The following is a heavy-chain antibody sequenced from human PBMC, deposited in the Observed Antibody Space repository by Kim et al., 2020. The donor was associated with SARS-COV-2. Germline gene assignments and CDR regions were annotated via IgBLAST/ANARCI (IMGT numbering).Heavy chain of an antibody. J-gene: IGHJ6*02. D-gene: IGHD3-9*01. CDR3: AKPPDWYSYYGMDV. Sequence: AASVKGRFTISRDNSKNTLYLQMNSLRAEDTAVYYCAKPPDWYSYYGMDVWGQGTTVTVSS. V-gene: IGHV3-23*01.